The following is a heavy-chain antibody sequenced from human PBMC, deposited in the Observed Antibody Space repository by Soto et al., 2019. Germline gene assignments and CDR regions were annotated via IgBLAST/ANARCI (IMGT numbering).Heavy chain of an antibody. J-gene: IGHJ4*02. D-gene: IGHD6-6*01. CDR3: ARQNIAARPYRY. CDR2: INPNSGGT. CDR1: GYTFTGYY. V-gene: IGHV1-2*02. Sequence: ASVKVSCKASGYTFTGYYMHWVRQAPGQGLEWMGWINPNSGGTNYAQKFQGRVTMTRDTSISTAYVELSRLRSDDTAVYYCARQNIAARPYRYWGQGXLVTVYS.